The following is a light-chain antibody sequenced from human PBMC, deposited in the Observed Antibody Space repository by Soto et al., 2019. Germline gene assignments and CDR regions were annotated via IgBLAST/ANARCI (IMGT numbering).Light chain of an antibody. J-gene: IGLJ3*02. CDR3: GTWDRSLSAVV. CDR2: DNN. CDR1: TSNIGKNF. Sequence: QSVLTQPPSVSAAPGQKVTISCSGNTSNIGKNFVSWYQQLAGTAPKLLIYDNNKRPSGIPDRFSGSKSGTSATLGITGLQTGDEGDYCCGTWDRSLSAVVFGGGTMLTVL. V-gene: IGLV1-51*01.